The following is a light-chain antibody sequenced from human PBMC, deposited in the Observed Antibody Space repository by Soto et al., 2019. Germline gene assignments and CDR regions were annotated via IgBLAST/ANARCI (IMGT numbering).Light chain of an antibody. CDR1: QGISNY. Sequence: DIQMTQSPSSLSASAGDRVTITCRASQGISNYLNWYQQRVGTAPKLLIYGASILQSGVPARFSGSGFGTDFTLTIDSLQPEDFAIYYCLQDYNYPYTFGQGTKLEIK. CDR3: LQDYNYPYT. V-gene: IGKV1-39*01. CDR2: GAS. J-gene: IGKJ2*01.